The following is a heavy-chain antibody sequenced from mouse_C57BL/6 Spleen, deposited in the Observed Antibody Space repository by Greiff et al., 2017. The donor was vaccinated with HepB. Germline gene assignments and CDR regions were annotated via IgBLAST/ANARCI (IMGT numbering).Heavy chain of an antibody. D-gene: IGHD2-12*01. CDR3: ACRGNDLYY. J-gene: IGHJ2*01. CDR2: IYPGNGDT. V-gene: IGHV1-12*01. CDR1: GYTFTSYN. Sequence: SGAELVRPGASVKMSCKASGYTFTSYNMHWVKQTPGQGLEWIGAIYPGNGDTTYNQKFKGKATLTVDKSSSTAYMQLSSLTSEDSAVYFCACRGNDLYYWGQGTTLTVSS.